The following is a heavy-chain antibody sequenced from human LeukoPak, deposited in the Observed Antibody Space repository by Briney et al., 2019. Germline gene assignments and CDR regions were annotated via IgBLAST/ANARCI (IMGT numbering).Heavy chain of an antibody. Sequence: SETLSLTCTVSGGSISSYYWSWIRQPAGKGLEWIGRIYTTGSTNSNPSLKSRVTISVDTSKNQFSLKLSSVTAADTAVYYCARGSYSGSYYYFDYWGQGTLVTVSS. D-gene: IGHD1-26*01. CDR3: ARGSYSGSYYYFDY. J-gene: IGHJ4*02. V-gene: IGHV4-4*07. CDR1: GGSISSYY. CDR2: IYTTGST.